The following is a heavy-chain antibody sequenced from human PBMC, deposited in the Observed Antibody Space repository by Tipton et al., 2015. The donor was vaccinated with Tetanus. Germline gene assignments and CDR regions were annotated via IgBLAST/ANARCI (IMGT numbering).Heavy chain of an antibody. J-gene: IGHJ5*02. V-gene: IGHV3-48*02. D-gene: IGHD4-17*01. Sequence: SLRLSCAASGFTFSRYSMNWVRQAPGKGLEWVSYISSSSGTIFYADSVKGRFTISRDNAKNSLYLQMNSLRDDDTAVYYCAREVVDYGGYGSNWFDPWGQGTLVTVCS. CDR2: ISSSSGTI. CDR1: GFTFSRYS. CDR3: AREVVDYGGYGSNWFDP.